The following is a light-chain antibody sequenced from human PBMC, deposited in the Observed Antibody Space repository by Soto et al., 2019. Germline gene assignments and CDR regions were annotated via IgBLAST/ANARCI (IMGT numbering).Light chain of an antibody. V-gene: IGKV1-39*01. Sequence: DIQMTQSPSSLSASVGDRVTITCRASQSTSSYLNWYQQKPGKAPKLLIYAASNLQGGVPSRFSGSGSGTDFTLTISSLQPEDFATYYCQQSYSTLGLTFGGGTKVEIK. CDR1: QSTSSY. J-gene: IGKJ4*01. CDR2: AAS. CDR3: QQSYSTLGLT.